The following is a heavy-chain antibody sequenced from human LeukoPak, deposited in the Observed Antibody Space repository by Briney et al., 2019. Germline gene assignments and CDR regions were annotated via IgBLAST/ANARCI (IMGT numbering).Heavy chain of an antibody. CDR1: EYTFSVYH. J-gene: IGHJ4*02. V-gene: IGHV1-2*02. D-gene: IGHD1-1*01. CDR3: ARDGQGSGKTYDY. CDR2: INPNSGDT. Sequence: ASVKVSCKASEYTFSVYHIHWVRLAPGQGLEWMAWINPNSGDTNYAQKFQGRVTMTRDTSIRTAYMELSSLRPDDTAVYFCARDGQGSGKTYDYWGQGTLVTVSS.